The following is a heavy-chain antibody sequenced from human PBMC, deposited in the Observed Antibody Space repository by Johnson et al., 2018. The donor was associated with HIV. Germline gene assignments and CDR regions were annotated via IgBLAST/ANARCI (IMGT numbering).Heavy chain of an antibody. V-gene: IGHV3-33*06. D-gene: IGHD1-26*01. J-gene: IGHJ3*02. CDR1: GFTFSSYG. Sequence: VLLLESGGGVVQPGRSLRLSCAASGFTFSSYGMHWVRQAPGKGLEWVAVIWYDGTNKYYADSMKGRFTISRDNSKSTLYLEMKSLRAEDRAGYHCAKDRRVVGAYDAVDIWGQGTMVTVSS. CDR3: AKDRRVVGAYDAVDI. CDR2: IWYDGTNK.